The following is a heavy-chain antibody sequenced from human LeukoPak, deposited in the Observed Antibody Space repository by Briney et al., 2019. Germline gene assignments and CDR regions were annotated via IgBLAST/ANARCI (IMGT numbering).Heavy chain of an antibody. CDR3: TRANCVNGACYHFDY. CDR1: GFTFGDYA. D-gene: IGHD2-8*01. CDR2: IRKKGFGGTT. Sequence: PGRSLRRSCTASGFTFGDYAMSWVRQAPGKGLEWVGFIRKKGFGGTTEYAASVKGRFTISRDDSKSIAYLEMNSLKTEDTAVYYCTRANCVNGACYHFDYWGQGTLVTVSS. J-gene: IGHJ4*02. V-gene: IGHV3-49*04.